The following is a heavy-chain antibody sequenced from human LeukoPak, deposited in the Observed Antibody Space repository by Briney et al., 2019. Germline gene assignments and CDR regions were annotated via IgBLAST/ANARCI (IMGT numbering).Heavy chain of an antibody. D-gene: IGHD3-9*01. J-gene: IGHJ4*02. CDR1: GFTVSSNY. CDR2: VYSGGST. V-gene: IGHV3-66*01. Sequence: GGSLRLSCAASGFTVSSNYMSWVRQAPGKGLEWVSVVYSGGSTYYADSVKGRFTISRDNSKNTLYLQMNSLRAEDTAVYYCARVTTRYGVIDYWGQGTLVTVSS. CDR3: ARVTTRYGVIDY.